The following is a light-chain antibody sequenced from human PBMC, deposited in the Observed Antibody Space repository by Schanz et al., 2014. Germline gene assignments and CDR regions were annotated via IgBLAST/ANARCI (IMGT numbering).Light chain of an antibody. CDR3: QHYSLSPL. J-gene: IGKJ1*01. CDR2: GAS. Sequence: EIVLTQSPGTLSLSPGDRATLSCRASQSVSSIDLAWYQQKPGQAPNVLIYGASRRATGIPDRFSGSGSGTVFTLNISRLHPEEYEEYYCQHYSLSPLFGQGTKVDI. V-gene: IGKV3-20*01. CDR1: QSVSSID.